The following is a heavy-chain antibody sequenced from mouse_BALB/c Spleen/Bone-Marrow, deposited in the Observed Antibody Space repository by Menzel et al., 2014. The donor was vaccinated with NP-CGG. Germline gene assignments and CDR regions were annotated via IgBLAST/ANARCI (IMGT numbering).Heavy chain of an antibody. V-gene: IGHV1-80*01. CDR2: IYPGDGDI. J-gene: IGHJ3*01. CDR1: GYAFSSYW. Sequence: QVQLQQSGAELVRPGSSVKISCKASGYAFSSYWMNWVQRRPGQGLEWIGQIYPGDGDINYNGKFKGKATLTADKSSGTAYMQFSSLTSEDSAVYFCARGDFDFEAWFTYWGQGTLVTVSA. D-gene: IGHD2-4*01. CDR3: ARGDFDFEAWFTY.